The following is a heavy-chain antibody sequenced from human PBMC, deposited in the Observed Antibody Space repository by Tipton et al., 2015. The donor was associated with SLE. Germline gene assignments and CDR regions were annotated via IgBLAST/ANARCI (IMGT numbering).Heavy chain of an antibody. CDR2: ITGTSGRT. D-gene: IGHD2-2*01. CDR1: GFTFSDYA. Sequence: SLRLSCAASGFTFSDYAMSWVRQAPGKGLEWVSAITGTSGRTYYADSVKGRFRISRDNSKNTLYLQMNSLRAEDTAVYYCARGLRESTFGYFYYMDVWGKGTAVTVSS. CDR3: ARGLRESTFGYFYYMDV. J-gene: IGHJ6*03. V-gene: IGHV3-23*01.